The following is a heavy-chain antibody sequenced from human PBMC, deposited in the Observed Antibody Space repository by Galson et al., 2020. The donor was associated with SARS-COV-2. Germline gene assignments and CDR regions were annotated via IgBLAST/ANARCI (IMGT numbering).Heavy chain of an antibody. Sequence: AGGSLRLSCAASGFTFSSYSMNWVRQAPGKGLEWVSSISSSSSYIYYADSVKGRFTISRDNAKNSLYLQMNSLRAEDTAVYYCARGLWFGEFHDAFDIWGQGTMVTVSS. J-gene: IGHJ3*02. CDR2: ISSSSSYI. CDR3: ARGLWFGEFHDAFDI. V-gene: IGHV3-21*01. D-gene: IGHD3-10*01. CDR1: GFTFSSYS.